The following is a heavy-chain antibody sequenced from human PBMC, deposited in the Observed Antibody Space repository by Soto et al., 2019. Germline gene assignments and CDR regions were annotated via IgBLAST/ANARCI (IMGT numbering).Heavy chain of an antibody. D-gene: IGHD3-22*01. Sequence: PGGSLRLSCAASGFTFSSYSMNWVRQAPGKGLEWVSFISSSSSYIYYADSVKGRFTISRDNAKNSLYLQMNSLRAEDTAVYYCARDMYYYDSSGSYFDYWGQGTLVTVSS. CDR1: GFTFSSYS. CDR3: ARDMYYYDSSGSYFDY. CDR2: ISSSSSYI. V-gene: IGHV3-21*01. J-gene: IGHJ4*02.